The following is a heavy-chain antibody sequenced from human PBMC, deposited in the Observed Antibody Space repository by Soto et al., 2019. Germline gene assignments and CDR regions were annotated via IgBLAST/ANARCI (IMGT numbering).Heavy chain of an antibody. Sequence: EVQLLESGGGLVQPGGSLRLSCAASGLTFSRHAMAWVRQAPGKGLEWLSSISESRSSTYYADSVKGRFTISKDNSNTMLYLQMNSLRAEDTAVYYCAKKPNGFDSWGQGTLVTVSS. V-gene: IGHV3-23*01. CDR3: AKKPNGFDS. J-gene: IGHJ5*01. CDR1: GLTFSRHA. CDR2: ISESRSST.